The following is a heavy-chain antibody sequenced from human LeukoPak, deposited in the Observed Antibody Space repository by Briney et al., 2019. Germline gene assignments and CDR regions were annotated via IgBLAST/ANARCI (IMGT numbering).Heavy chain of an antibody. CDR1: GYSISSGYY. Sequence: KPSETLSLTCAVSGYSISSGYYWGWIRQPPGKGLEWIGRIYTSGSANYNPSLKSRVTISVDTSKNQFSLKLSSVTAADTAVYYCARGDARITIFGVPSWFDPWGQGTLVTVSS. J-gene: IGHJ5*02. CDR3: ARGDARITIFGVPSWFDP. CDR2: IYTSGSA. D-gene: IGHD3-3*01. V-gene: IGHV4-38-2*01.